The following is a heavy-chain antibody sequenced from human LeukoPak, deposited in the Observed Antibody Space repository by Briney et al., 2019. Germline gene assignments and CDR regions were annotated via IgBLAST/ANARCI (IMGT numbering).Heavy chain of an antibody. CDR3: ARGPPTGYDSSGYYSYYFDY. CDR2: IYHSGST. J-gene: IGHJ4*02. V-gene: IGHV4-4*02. CDR1: GGSISSSNW. D-gene: IGHD3-22*01. Sequence: SGTLSLTCAVSGGSISSSNWWSWVRQPPGKGLEWIGEIYHSGSTNYNPSLKSRVTISVDKSKNQFSLKLSSVTAADTAVYYCARGPPTGYDSSGYYSYYFDYWGQGTLVTVSS.